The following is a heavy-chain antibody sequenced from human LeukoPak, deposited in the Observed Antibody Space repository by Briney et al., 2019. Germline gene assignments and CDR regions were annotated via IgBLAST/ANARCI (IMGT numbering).Heavy chain of an antibody. CDR1: GDSISNTNSY. CDR2: IYSTGDT. CDR3: ARQVLRFLEWAPYYFDY. J-gene: IGHJ4*02. Sequence: PSETLSLTCTVSGDSISNTNSYWGWIRQPPGKGLEWSGNIYSTGDTYYNPSLKSRITMSVDASKNQFSLKLSSVTAADTAVYYCARQVLRFLEWAPYYFDYWGQGTLVTISS. D-gene: IGHD3-3*01. V-gene: IGHV4-39*01.